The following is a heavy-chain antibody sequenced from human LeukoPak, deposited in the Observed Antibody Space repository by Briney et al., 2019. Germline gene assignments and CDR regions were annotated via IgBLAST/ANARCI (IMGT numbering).Heavy chain of an antibody. J-gene: IGHJ6*03. V-gene: IGHV1-8*03. CDR1: GYTFTSYD. CDR3: ARGLMVRGVIITVDYYYYMDV. CDR2: MNPNSGNT. D-gene: IGHD3-10*01. Sequence: ASVKVSCKASGYTFTSYDINWVRQATGQGLEWMGWMNPNSGNTGYAQKFQGRVTITGNTSISTAYMELSSLRSEDTAVYYCARGLMVRGVIITVDYYYYMDVWGKGTTVTVSS.